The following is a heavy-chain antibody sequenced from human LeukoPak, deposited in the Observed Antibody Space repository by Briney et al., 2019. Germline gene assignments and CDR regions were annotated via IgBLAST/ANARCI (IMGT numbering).Heavy chain of an antibody. CDR2: IRNDGNLK. D-gene: IGHD3-22*01. Sequence: PGGSLRLSCAVSGFTFTSYAIHWVRQAPGKGLEWVTFIRNDGNLKYYADSVKGRFTISRDNAKNSLYLQMNSLRAEDTAVYYCARDHHRRLYDSQARDTFDIWGQGTMVTVSS. CDR1: GFTFTSYA. CDR3: ARDHHRRLYDSQARDTFDI. J-gene: IGHJ3*02. V-gene: IGHV3-30*02.